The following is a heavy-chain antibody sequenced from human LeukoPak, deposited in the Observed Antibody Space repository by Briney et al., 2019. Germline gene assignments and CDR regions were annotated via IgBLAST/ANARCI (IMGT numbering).Heavy chain of an antibody. CDR1: GVSISSSEW. V-gene: IGHV4-4*02. D-gene: IGHD3-9*01. Sequence: KSSETLSLTCAVSGVSISSSEWWVWARQTPGQGLEWIGEIHRAGRTRYNPSLKSRVTISMDYSKNQFSLKLTSVTAADTAIYYCGKTDIYFNPIDYWGPGSLVTVSS. J-gene: IGHJ4*02. CDR3: GKTDIYFNPIDY. CDR2: IHRAGRT.